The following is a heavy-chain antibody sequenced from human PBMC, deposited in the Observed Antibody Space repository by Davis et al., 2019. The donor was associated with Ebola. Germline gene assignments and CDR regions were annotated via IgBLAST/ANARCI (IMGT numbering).Heavy chain of an antibody. V-gene: IGHV1-18*04. Sequence: AASVKVSCKASGYTFTSYYMHWVRQAPGQGLEWMGWISAYNGNTNYAQKLQGRVTMTTDTSTSTAYMELRSLRSDDTAVYYCARAGYCSSTSCYYNYYYYGMDVWGQGTTVTVSS. D-gene: IGHD2-2*01. CDR3: ARAGYCSSTSCYYNYYYYGMDV. J-gene: IGHJ6*02. CDR2: ISAYNGNT. CDR1: GYTFTSYY.